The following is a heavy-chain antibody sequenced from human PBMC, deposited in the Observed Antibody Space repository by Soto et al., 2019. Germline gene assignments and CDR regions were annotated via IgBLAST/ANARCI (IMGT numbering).Heavy chain of an antibody. D-gene: IGHD6-19*01. J-gene: IGHJ6*02. CDR1: GYTFTSYG. V-gene: IGHV1-18*01. CDR3: ARLSSSGREYYYYYYGMDV. Sequence: ASVKVSCKASGYTFTSYGISWVRQAPGQGLEWMGWISAYNGNTNYAQKLQGRVTMTTDASTSTAYMELRSLRSDDTAVYYCARLSSSGREYYYYYYGMDVWGQGTTVTSP. CDR2: ISAYNGNT.